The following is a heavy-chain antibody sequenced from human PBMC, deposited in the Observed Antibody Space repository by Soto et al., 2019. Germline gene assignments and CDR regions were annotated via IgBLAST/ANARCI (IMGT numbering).Heavy chain of an antibody. CDR2: IYPYDSDT. D-gene: IGHD2-2*01. Sequence: GESLKISCKTSGYSSTSYWIGWVRQMPGKGMEWMGNIYPYDSDTRYSPSFQGQVTISADMSITTAYLQWSGLRASDTAMYFCARHLVGSTRGNFDYWGQGTLVTVSS. CDR3: ARHLVGSTRGNFDY. V-gene: IGHV5-51*01. CDR1: GYSSTSYW. J-gene: IGHJ4*01.